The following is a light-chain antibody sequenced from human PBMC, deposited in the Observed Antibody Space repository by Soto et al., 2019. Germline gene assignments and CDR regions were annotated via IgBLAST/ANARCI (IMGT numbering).Light chain of an antibody. CDR2: KDS. V-gene: IGLV3-25*03. CDR3: QSADSSGTYPGMV. Sequence: SYELTQPPSVSVSPGQTARITCSGDALPKQYAYWYQQKPGQAPVLVIYKDSERPSGIPERFSGSSSGTTVTLTISGVQAEDEADYYCQSADSSGTYPGMVFGGGTKLTVL. CDR1: ALPKQY. J-gene: IGLJ2*01.